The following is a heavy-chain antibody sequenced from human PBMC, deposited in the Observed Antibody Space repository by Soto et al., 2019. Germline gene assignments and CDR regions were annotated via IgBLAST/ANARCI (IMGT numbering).Heavy chain of an antibody. V-gene: IGHV3-21*01. CDR1: GFTFSSYS. CDR3: ARDLRVAAVEYYYLYYGMDV. Sequence: EVQLVESGGGLVKPGGSLRLSCAASGFTFSSYSMNWVRQAPGKGLEWVSSISSSYSYIYYADSVKGRFTISRDNAKNSLYLQMNSLRAEDTGIYYCARDLRVAAVEYYYLYYGMDVWGQGTTVTVSS. J-gene: IGHJ6*02. CDR2: ISSSYSYI. D-gene: IGHD6-13*01.